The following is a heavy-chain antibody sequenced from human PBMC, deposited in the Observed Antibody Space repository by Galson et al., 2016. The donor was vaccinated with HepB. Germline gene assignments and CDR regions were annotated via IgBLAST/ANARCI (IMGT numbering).Heavy chain of an antibody. D-gene: IGHD5-18*01. Sequence: SLRLSCAASGFTFNRNAMSWVRQAPGKGLEWVSAINSDGGTYYADSVKGRFTISRDNSKNTLYLQMKRLRAGDTALYYCARFAVATWIHTWLGYYFESWGQGTLVTVSS. J-gene: IGHJ4*02. CDR3: ARFAVATWIHTWLGYYFES. CDR2: INSDGGT. V-gene: IGHV3-23*01. CDR1: GFTFNRNA.